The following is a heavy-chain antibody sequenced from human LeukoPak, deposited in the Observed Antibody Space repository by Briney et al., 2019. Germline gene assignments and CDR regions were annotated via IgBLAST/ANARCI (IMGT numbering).Heavy chain of an antibody. D-gene: IGHD2-2*01. V-gene: IGHV1-2*02. CDR1: GYTFTGYY. CDR3: ARGEWGYCSSTSCSYFDY. CDR2: INPNSGGT. J-gene: IGHJ4*02. Sequence: ASVKVSCKASGYTFTGYYMHWVRQAPGQGLEWMGWINPNSGGTNYAQKLQGRVIMTTDTSTSTAYMELRSLRSDDTAVYYCARGEWGYCSSTSCSYFDYWGQGTLVTVSS.